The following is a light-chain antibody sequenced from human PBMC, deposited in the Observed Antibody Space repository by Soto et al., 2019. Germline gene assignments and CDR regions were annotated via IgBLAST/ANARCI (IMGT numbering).Light chain of an antibody. CDR3: QQLWTYPLT. V-gene: IGKV1-9*01. Sequence: DTQLTQSPSFLSASVGDRVTITCRASQDVSRSLGGYQQKPGKAPKLLISAASTLHSGVPSRFSGSGSGTDFTLTISSLQPEDFANYYCQQLWTYPLTFGGGTKVEI. J-gene: IGKJ4*01. CDR2: AAS. CDR1: QDVSRS.